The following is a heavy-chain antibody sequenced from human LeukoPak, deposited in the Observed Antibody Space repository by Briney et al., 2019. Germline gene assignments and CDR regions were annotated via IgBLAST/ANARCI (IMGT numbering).Heavy chain of an antibody. CDR1: GHTFTGYY. Sequence: ASVNVSCKASGHTFTGYYMHWVRQAPGQGLEWMGWINPNSGGTNYAQKFQGRVTMTRDTSISTAYMELSRLRSDDTAVYYCARDRGRRITMIFDYWGQGTLATVSS. CDR2: INPNSGGT. V-gene: IGHV1-2*02. J-gene: IGHJ4*02. D-gene: IGHD3-22*01. CDR3: ARDRGRRITMIFDY.